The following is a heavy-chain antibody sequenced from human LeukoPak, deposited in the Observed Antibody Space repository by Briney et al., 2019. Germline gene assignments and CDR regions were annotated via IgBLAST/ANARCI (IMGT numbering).Heavy chain of an antibody. CDR3: ARASKQQLVRAFDY. V-gene: IGHV4-59*12. CDR1: GGSINRYF. Sequence: SETLSLTCTVSGGSINRYFWSWIRQPPGKGLEWIGHIYYSGTTNYNPSLKSRVTVSVDMSKNQFSLKLSSVTAADTAVYYCARASKQQLVRAFDYWGQGTLVTVSS. CDR2: IYYSGTT. D-gene: IGHD6-13*01. J-gene: IGHJ4*02.